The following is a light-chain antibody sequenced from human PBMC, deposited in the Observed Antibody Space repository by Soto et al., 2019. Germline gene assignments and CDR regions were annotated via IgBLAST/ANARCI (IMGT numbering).Light chain of an antibody. CDR2: STS. CDR1: SGSVSTANN. V-gene: IGLV8-61*01. Sequence: HTVVPQESSFSVAPGGTVTLTCVLSSGSVSTANNPNWYQQTPGQAPRTLIYSTSTRSSGVPDRFSGSILGNKAALTIKGAQADYESDYYCALFMGNGISVLGTGTKLTVL. CDR3: ALFMGNGISV. J-gene: IGLJ1*01.